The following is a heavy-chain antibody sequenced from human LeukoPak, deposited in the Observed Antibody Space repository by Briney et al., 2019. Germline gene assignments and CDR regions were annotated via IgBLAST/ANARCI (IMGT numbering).Heavy chain of an antibody. CDR2: ISAYNGNT. D-gene: IGHD6-6*01. J-gene: IGHJ4*02. Sequence: ASVKVSCKASGYTFTTYIIHWVRQAPGQGPEWMGWISAYNGNTNYAQKLQGRVTMTTDTSTSTAYMELRSLRSDDTAVYYCARSSSPDYWGQGTLVTVSS. V-gene: IGHV1-18*01. CDR1: GYTFTTYI. CDR3: ARSSSPDY.